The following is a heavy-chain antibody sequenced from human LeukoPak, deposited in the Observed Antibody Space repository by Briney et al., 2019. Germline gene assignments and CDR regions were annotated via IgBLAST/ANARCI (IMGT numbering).Heavy chain of an antibody. Sequence: GGSLRLSCAASGFTFQNYAMSWVRQAPGKGLEWVSYISSTSSTIYYADSMKGRFTISRDNAKNSLYLQMNSLRAEDTAVYYCARDPPHGMDVWGQGTTVTVSS. CDR1: GFTFQNYA. CDR3: ARDPPHGMDV. V-gene: IGHV3-48*01. CDR2: ISSTSSTI. J-gene: IGHJ6*02.